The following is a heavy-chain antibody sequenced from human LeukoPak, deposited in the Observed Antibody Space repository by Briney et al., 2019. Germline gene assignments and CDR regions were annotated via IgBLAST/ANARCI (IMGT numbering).Heavy chain of an antibody. CDR2: ISGSGGST. CDR3: AKVLRGSYGFDY. Sequence: GGSLRLSCAASGFTFSSYAMSWVRQAPGKGLEWVSAISGSGGSTYYAGSVKGRFTISRDNSKNTLYLQMNSLRAEDTAVYYCAKVLRGSYGFDYWGQGTLVTVSS. J-gene: IGHJ4*02. D-gene: IGHD5-18*01. CDR1: GFTFSSYA. V-gene: IGHV3-23*01.